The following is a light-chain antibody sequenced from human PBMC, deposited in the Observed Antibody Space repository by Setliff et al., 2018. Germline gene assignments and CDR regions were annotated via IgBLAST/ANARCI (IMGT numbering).Light chain of an antibody. V-gene: IGLV2-8*01. CDR1: SSDVGGYHY. CDR3: SAYAGSNNWGV. CDR2: EVT. Sequence: QSVLAQPPSASGSPGQSVTISCTGTSSDVGGYHYVSWYQHHPGKAPKLMIYEVTKRPSGVPDRFSGSKSGNTASLTVSGLQAEDGADYYCSAYAGSNNWGVFGTGTKVTVL. J-gene: IGLJ1*01.